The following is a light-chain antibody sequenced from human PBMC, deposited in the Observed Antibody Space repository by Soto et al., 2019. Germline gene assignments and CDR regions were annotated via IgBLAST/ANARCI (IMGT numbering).Light chain of an antibody. Sequence: QSVLTQPASVSGPPGQSITISCTGTSSDVGGYNFVSWYQQHPGKAPKLMIFDVRDRPSGVSNRFSGSKSGNTASLTISGLQAEDEADYYCSSYTSSSTYVFGAGTKVTVL. V-gene: IGLV2-14*01. CDR3: SSYTSSSTYV. CDR2: DVR. CDR1: SSDVGGYNF. J-gene: IGLJ1*01.